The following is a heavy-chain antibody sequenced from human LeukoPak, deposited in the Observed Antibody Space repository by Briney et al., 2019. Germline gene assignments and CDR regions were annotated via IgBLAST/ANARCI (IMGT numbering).Heavy chain of an antibody. CDR2: IIPILGIA. V-gene: IGHV1-69*04. J-gene: IGHJ4*02. CDR1: GGTFSSYA. Sequence: SVKVSCKASGGTFSSYAISWVRQAPGQGLEWMGRIIPILGIANYAQKFQGRVTITADKSTSTAYMELSSLRSEDTAVYYCAREGVGRDGYNFPFDYWGQGTLVTVSS. CDR3: AREGVGRDGYNFPFDY. D-gene: IGHD5-24*01.